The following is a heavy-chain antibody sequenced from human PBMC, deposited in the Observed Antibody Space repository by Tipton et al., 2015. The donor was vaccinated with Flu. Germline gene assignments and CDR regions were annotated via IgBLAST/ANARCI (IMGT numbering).Heavy chain of an antibody. CDR2: IYYSGTT. D-gene: IGHD3-10*01. CDR1: GGSISSYY. Sequence: LRLSCTVSGGSISSYYWSWIRQPPGKGLEWIGYIYYSGTTSYNPSLKSRVTMSADTSKNQFSLKLSSVSAADTAVYYCAKSLVRSYSSYGMDVWGQGPTVTVSS. CDR3: AKSLVRSYSSYGMDV. J-gene: IGHJ6*02. V-gene: IGHV4-59*08.